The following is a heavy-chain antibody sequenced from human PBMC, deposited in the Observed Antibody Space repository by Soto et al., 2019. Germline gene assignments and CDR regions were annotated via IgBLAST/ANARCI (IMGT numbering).Heavy chain of an antibody. CDR3: ARHVTMVRGVISYFDY. CDR1: GYSFTSYW. CDR2: IYPGDSDT. Sequence: GESLKISCKGSGYSFTSYWIGWVRQMPGKGLEWMGIIYPGDSDTRYSPSFQGQVTISADKSISTAYLQWSSLKASDTAMYYCARHVTMVRGVISYFDYWGQGTLVTVSS. D-gene: IGHD3-10*01. J-gene: IGHJ4*02. V-gene: IGHV5-51*01.